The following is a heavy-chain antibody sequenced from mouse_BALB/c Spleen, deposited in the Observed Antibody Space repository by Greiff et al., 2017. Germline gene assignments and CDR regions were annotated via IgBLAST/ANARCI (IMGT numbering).Heavy chain of an antibody. CDR2: IYPGGGYT. D-gene: IGHD3-1*01. CDR1: GYTFTNYW. J-gene: IGHJ2*01. V-gene: IGHV1-63*02. Sequence: QVHVKQSGAELVRPGTSVKISCKASGYTFTNYWLGWVKQRPGHGLEWIGDIYPGGGYTNYNEKFKGKATLTADTSSSTAYMQLSSLTSEDSAVYFCARHGSRGYFDYWGQGTTLTVSS. CDR3: ARHGSRGYFDY.